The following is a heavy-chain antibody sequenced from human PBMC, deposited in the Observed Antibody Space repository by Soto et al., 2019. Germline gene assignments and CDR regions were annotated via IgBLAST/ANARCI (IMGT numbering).Heavy chain of an antibody. CDR1: GFTFSTYD. J-gene: IGHJ5*02. CDR2: ISYDGSNK. Sequence: PGGSLRLSCAASGFTFSTYDMHWVRQAPGKGLEWVAIISYDGSNKYYEDSVKGRFTISRDNSQKTVYLQMNSLRAEDTAVYYCVRDQPGSGHXWGQGTLFTVSX. CDR3: VRDQPGSGHX. D-gene: IGHD3-10*01. V-gene: IGHV3-30-3*01.